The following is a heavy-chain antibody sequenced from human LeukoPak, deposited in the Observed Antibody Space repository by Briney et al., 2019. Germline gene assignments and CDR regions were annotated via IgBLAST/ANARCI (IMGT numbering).Heavy chain of an antibody. CDR2: IYYSGST. J-gene: IGHJ4*02. D-gene: IGHD6-13*01. CDR3: ARAYSSSWYYFDY. CDR1: GGSISSSSYY. Sequence: SETLSLTCTVSGGSISSSSYYWGWIRQPPGRGLEWIGSIYYSGSTYYNPSLKSRVTISVDTSKNQFSLKLCSVTAADTAVYYCARAYSSSWYYFDYWGQGTLVTVSS. V-gene: IGHV4-39*01.